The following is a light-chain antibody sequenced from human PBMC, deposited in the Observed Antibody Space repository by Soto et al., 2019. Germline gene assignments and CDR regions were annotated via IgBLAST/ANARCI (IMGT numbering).Light chain of an antibody. J-gene: IGKJ1*01. CDR1: QSVSTY. V-gene: IGKV3-11*01. CDR2: DAS. CDR3: QQRSNWPVT. Sequence: EIVLTQSPATLSLSPGERATLSCRASQSVSTYLAWYQQNPGQAPRLLIYDASKRATGIPARFTGSGSGTDFTLTISSLEPEDFAVYYCQQRSNWPVTFGPGTRVEIK.